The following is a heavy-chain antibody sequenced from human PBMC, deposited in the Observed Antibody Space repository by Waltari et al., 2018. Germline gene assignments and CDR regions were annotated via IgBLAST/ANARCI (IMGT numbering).Heavy chain of an antibody. CDR1: GDSISGTYW. V-gene: IGHV4-4*02. J-gene: IGHJ4*02. CDR2: VHHSGKT. CDR3: AGDRAIGLFFDY. Sequence: QVQLQESGQGLVKPSGTLSLTCAVSGDSISGTYWWSWVRQSPEKGLEWIGQVHHSGKTHYNPSLQSRVTISLDKPKNQFSLNLNSVTAADTAVDYCAGDRAIGLFFDYWGRGTLVTVSS. D-gene: IGHD2-2*01.